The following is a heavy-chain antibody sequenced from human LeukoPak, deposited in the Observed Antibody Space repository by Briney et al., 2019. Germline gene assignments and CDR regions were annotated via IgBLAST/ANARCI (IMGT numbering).Heavy chain of an antibody. Sequence: ASETLSLTCAVYGGSFSGYYWSWIRQPPGKGLEWIGEINHSGSTNYNPSLKSRVTISVDTSKNQFSLKLSSATAADTAVYYCATNPNPRRQQLGYYYYYGMDVWGQGTTVTVS. J-gene: IGHJ6*02. CDR3: ATNPNPRRQQLGYYYYYGMDV. CDR1: GGSFSGYY. CDR2: INHSGST. D-gene: IGHD6-13*01. V-gene: IGHV4-34*01.